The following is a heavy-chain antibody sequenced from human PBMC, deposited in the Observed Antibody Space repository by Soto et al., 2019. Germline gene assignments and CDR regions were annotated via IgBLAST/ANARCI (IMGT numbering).Heavy chain of an antibody. CDR3: ARTGSVTVAYWFDP. Sequence: ASVKVSCKASGYTFNTYGISWVRQAPGQGLEWMGWISAYHGNTNYAQKFQGRVTMTTDTSTSTAYMELRSLRSDDTAVYYCARTGSVTVAYWFDPWGQGTLVTVSS. CDR1: GYTFNTYG. V-gene: IGHV1-18*01. J-gene: IGHJ5*02. D-gene: IGHD6-19*01. CDR2: ISAYHGNT.